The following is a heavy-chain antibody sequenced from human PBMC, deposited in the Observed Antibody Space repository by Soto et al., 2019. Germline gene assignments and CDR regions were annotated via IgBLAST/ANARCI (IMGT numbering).Heavy chain of an antibody. V-gene: IGHV3-21*01. CDR3: ASATVVAGTFDF. J-gene: IGHJ4*02. D-gene: IGHD2-15*01. CDR1: GFAFRSYN. CDR2: ISSGSSNI. Sequence: EVQLVESGGGLVKPGGSLTLSCAGSGFAFRSYNMNWVRQPPGKGLEWVASISSGSSNIYYADSVKGRVTISRDNAKDSLYLQMDSLRAEDSAVYYCASATVVAGTFDFWGQGTLLTVSS.